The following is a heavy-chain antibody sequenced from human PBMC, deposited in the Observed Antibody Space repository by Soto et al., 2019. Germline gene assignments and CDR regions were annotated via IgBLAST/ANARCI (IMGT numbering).Heavy chain of an antibody. J-gene: IGHJ5*02. V-gene: IGHV3-23*01. CDR1: GFIISDYG. CDR2: FSGGGGGT. D-gene: IGHD1-1*01. Sequence: EVQLLESGGGLVQPGGSLRLSCAVSGFIISDYGVTWVRQAPGKGLEWVSGFSGGGGGTFYADSVKGRFTISRDDPKNMAYLHMNSLGAEDTAVYYCVRWNGFGDRWGQGTLLTVSS. CDR3: VRWNGFGDR.